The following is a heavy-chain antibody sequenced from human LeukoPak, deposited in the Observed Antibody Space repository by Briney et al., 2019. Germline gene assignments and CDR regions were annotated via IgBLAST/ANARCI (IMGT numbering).Heavy chain of an antibody. D-gene: IGHD5-24*01. V-gene: IGHV3-13*01. J-gene: IGHJ4*01. CDR3: ARQNTPHGNFDY. CDR1: GFTLSNYA. CDR2: LGTAGDT. Sequence: GGSLRLSCAASGFTLSNYAMHWVRQPAGEGLEWVSALGTAGDTFYPGSVKGRFTISRDNAKKSLFLQMNSLRAEDTAVYYCARQNTPHGNFDYWGHGTLDTVSS.